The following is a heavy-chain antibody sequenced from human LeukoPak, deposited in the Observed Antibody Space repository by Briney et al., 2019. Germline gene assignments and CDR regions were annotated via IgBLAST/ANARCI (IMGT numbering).Heavy chain of an antibody. Sequence: GGSLRLSCAASGFTFSSYAMSWVRQAPGKGLEWVANIKQEGSEKYYVDSVKGRFTISRDNAKNLLYLQMNSLRAEDTAVYYCARASFPFDYWGQGTLVTVSS. CDR2: IKQEGSEK. V-gene: IGHV3-7*02. CDR3: ARASFPFDY. D-gene: IGHD3-16*02. CDR1: GFTFSSYA. J-gene: IGHJ4*02.